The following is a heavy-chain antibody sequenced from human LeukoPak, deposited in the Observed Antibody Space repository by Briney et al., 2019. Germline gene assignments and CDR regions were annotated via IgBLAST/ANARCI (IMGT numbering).Heavy chain of an antibody. J-gene: IGHJ4*02. D-gene: IGHD2-2*02. V-gene: IGHV3-7*05. CDR1: GFTFSSYW. Sequence: GGSLRLSCAASGFTFSSYWMSWVRQAPGKGLEWVANIKQDGSEKYYVDSVKGRFTISRDNAKNSLYLQMNSLRDEDTAVYYCARDTEHLYFVFDYWGQGTLVTVSS. CDR2: IKQDGSEK. CDR3: ARDTEHLYFVFDY.